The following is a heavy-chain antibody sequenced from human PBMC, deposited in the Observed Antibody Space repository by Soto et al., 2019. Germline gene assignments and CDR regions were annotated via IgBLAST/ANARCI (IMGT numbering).Heavy chain of an antibody. J-gene: IGHJ3*02. CDR3: ARGFGLYSYGFDAFDI. CDR2: IWYDGSNK. D-gene: IGHD5-18*01. CDR1: GFTFSSYG. V-gene: IGHV3-33*01. Sequence: QPGGSLRLSCAASGFTFSSYGMHWVRQAPGKGLEWVAVIWYDGSNKYYADSVKGRFTISRDNSKNTLYLQMNSLRAEDTAVYYCARGFGLYSYGFDAFDIWGQGTMVTVSS.